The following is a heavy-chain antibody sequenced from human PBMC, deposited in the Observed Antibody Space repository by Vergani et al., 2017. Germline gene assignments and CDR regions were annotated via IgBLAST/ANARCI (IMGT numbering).Heavy chain of an antibody. CDR2: INHSGST. V-gene: IGHV4-34*01. CDR3: ARGQGREGSGWFDP. CDR1: GGSFSGYY. Sequence: QVQLQQWGAGLLKPSETLSLTCAVYGGSFSGYYWSWIRQPPGKGLEWIGEINHSGSTNYHPSLKSRVTISVDTSKNQFSLKLSSVTAADTAVYYCARGQGREGSGWFDPWGQGTLVTVSS. D-gene: IGHD3-10*01. J-gene: IGHJ5*02.